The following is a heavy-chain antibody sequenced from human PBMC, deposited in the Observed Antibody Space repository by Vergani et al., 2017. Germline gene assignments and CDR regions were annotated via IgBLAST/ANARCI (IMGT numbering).Heavy chain of an antibody. CDR2: IYYSGST. D-gene: IGHD2-15*01. Sequence: QVQLQESGPGLVKPSETLSLTCTVSGGSISSYYWSWIRQPPGKGLEWIGYIYYSGSTNYNPSLKSRVTISVDTSKNQFSLKLSSVTAADTAVYYCARQYCSGGSCYFNYFDYWGQGTLVTVSS. J-gene: IGHJ4*02. CDR3: ARQYCSGGSCYFNYFDY. V-gene: IGHV4-59*01. CDR1: GGSISSYY.